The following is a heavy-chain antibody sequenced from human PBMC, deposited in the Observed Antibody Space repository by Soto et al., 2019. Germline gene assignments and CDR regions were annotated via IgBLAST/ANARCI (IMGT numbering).Heavy chain of an antibody. CDR3: ARTYVTDVVVVPASKDYMDV. Sequence: QLQLQESGPGLVKPSETLSLTCTVSGGSISSSSSSWGWIRQPPGKGLEWLDIISYSGSTYYSPSLKSRVTISVDASKNLFSLKLSSVAAADTAVYYCARTYVTDVVVVPASKDYMDVWGKGTTVTVSS. J-gene: IGHJ6*03. D-gene: IGHD2-2*01. V-gene: IGHV4-39*01. CDR2: ISYSGST. CDR1: GGSISSSSSS.